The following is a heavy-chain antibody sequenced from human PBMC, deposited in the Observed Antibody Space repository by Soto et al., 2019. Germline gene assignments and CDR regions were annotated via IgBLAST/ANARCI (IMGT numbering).Heavy chain of an antibody. D-gene: IGHD4-4*01. V-gene: IGHV3-30-3*01. CDR3: ARDLEYSNSNRFDP. CDR2: ISYDGSNK. CDR1: GFTFCSYA. Sequence: QVQLVESGGGVVQPGRSLRLSCAASGFTFCSYAMHWVRKAPGKWLERVAVISYDGSNKYYADSVKGRFTISRDNSKNTLSLQMNSLRAEYTAVYDCARDLEYSNSNRFDPWGQGTLVTVSS. J-gene: IGHJ5*02.